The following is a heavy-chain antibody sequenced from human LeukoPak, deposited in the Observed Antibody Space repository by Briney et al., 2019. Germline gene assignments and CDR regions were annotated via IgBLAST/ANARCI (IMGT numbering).Heavy chain of an antibody. CDR1: GFTFSSYA. CDR3: VPEVVVAATYYFDY. J-gene: IGHJ4*02. D-gene: IGHD2-15*01. Sequence: GGSLRLSCAASGFTFSSYAMSWVRQAPGKGLEWVSAISGSGGSTYYADSVKGRFTISRDNSKNTLYLQMNSLRAEGTAVYYCVPEVVVAATYYFDYWGQGTLVTVSS. CDR2: ISGSGGST. V-gene: IGHV3-23*01.